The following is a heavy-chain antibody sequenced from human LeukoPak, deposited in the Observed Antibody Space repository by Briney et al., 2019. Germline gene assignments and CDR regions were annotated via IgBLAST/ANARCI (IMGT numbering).Heavy chain of an antibody. CDR2: IYYSGST. V-gene: IGHV4-59*01. CDR1: GGSISSYY. D-gene: IGHD6-6*01. CDR3: AREKEYSSSPHYYYYYMDV. Sequence: SETLSLTCTVSGGSISSYYWSWIRQPPGKGLEWIGYIYYSGSTNYNPSLKSRVTISVDTSKNQFSLKLSSVTAADTAVYYCAREKEYSSSPHYYYYYMDVWGKGTTVTVSS. J-gene: IGHJ6*03.